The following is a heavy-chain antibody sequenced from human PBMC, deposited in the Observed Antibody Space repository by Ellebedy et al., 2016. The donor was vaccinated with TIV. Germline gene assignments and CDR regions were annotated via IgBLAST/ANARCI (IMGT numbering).Heavy chain of an antibody. J-gene: IGHJ4*02. CDR2: IKPDGSEK. D-gene: IGHD6-6*01. CDR3: AGLIGALGTSLDY. V-gene: IGHV3-7*01. Sequence: PGGSLSLSCAASGFTFSSTWMSWVRQAPGKGLAWVANIKPDGSEKFYVDSVEGRFTVSRDNTKNSLYLQMNSLRAEDTAVYYCAGLIGALGTSLDYWGQGTRVTVSS. CDR1: GFTFSSTW.